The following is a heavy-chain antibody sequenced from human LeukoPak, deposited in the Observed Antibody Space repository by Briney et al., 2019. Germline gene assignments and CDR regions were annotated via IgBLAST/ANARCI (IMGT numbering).Heavy chain of an antibody. V-gene: IGHV4-38-2*02. J-gene: IGHJ4*02. CDR3: ASCYDSSGLDY. D-gene: IGHD3-22*01. CDR1: GGSISSGYY. CDR2: IYHSGST. Sequence: SDTLSLTCTVSGGSISSGYYWGWIRQPPGKGLEWIGSIYHSGSTYYNPSLKSRVTISVDTSKNQFSLKLSSVTAADTAVYYCASCYDSSGLDYWGQGTLVTVSS.